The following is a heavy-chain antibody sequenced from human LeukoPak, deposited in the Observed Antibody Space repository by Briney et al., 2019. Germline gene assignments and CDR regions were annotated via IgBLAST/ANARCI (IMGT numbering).Heavy chain of an antibody. V-gene: IGHV1-2*02. CDR1: RYTFTGYY. CDR3: AREGSLPPNFDD. Sequence: ASVKVSCKASRYTFTGYYIHWAPPAPGQGLGRMGWINPNSVGTNYPQEFQGSGTMTRDSSISTAYMELRRMRSDDTAVYYCAREGSLPPNFDDWGQGTLVTVSS. J-gene: IGHJ4*02. D-gene: IGHD3-10*01. CDR2: INPNSVGT.